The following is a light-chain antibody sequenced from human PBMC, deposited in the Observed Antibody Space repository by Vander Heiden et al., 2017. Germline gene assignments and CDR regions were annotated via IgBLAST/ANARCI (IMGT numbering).Light chain of an antibody. Sequence: DIQMTQSPSYLSASVGDGVTITCRASQSVNTYLNWYQQKPGKAPKLLISAASNLQSGVSSRFSGSGSGTEFTLTISSLQPEDFATYLCQQTYKTPTTFGQRTKVEIK. CDR1: QSVNTY. CDR3: QQTYKTPTT. CDR2: AAS. V-gene: IGKV1-39*01. J-gene: IGKJ1*01.